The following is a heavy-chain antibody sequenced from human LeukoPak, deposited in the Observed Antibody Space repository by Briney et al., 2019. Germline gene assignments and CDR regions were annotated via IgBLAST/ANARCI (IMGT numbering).Heavy chain of an antibody. Sequence: ASVKVSCRVSGYTLTELSMHWVRQAPGKGLEWMGRFDPEDGETIYAQKFQGRVTMTEDTSTNTAYMELSSLRSEDTAVYYCATQQLVRFVLRFQHWGQGTLVTVSS. CDR3: ATQQLVRFVLRFQH. V-gene: IGHV1-24*01. J-gene: IGHJ1*01. D-gene: IGHD6-13*01. CDR1: GYTLTELS. CDR2: FDPEDGET.